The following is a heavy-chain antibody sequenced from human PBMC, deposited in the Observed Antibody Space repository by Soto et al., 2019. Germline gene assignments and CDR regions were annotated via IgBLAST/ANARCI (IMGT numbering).Heavy chain of an antibody. J-gene: IGHJ4*02. CDR2: IYYSGST. Sequence: NLSLSCTVSGGSISSGGYYWSWIRQHPGKGREWIGYIYYSGSTYYNPSLKSRVTISVDTSKNQFSLKLSSVTAADTAVYYCARGDWRGTAWSFYYFDYLDQGPLSTVST. CDR3: ARGDWRGTAWSFYYFDY. D-gene: IGHD5-18*01. CDR1: GGSISSGGYY. V-gene: IGHV4-31*03.